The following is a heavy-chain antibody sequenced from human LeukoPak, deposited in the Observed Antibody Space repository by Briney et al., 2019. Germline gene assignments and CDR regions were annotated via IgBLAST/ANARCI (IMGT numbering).Heavy chain of an antibody. V-gene: IGHV3-48*04. CDR2: ISSSSSTI. D-gene: IGHD4-17*01. CDR3: ASLSGDYGGY. J-gene: IGHJ4*02. Sequence: GGSLRPSCAASGFTFSSYSMNWVRQAPGKGLEWVSYISSSSSTIYYADSVKGRFTISRDNAKNSLYLQMNSLRAEDTAVYYCASLSGDYGGYWGQGTLVTVSS. CDR1: GFTFSSYS.